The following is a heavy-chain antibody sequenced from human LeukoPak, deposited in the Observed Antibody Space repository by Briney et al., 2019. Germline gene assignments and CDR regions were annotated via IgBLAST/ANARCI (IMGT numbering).Heavy chain of an antibody. V-gene: IGHV3-23*01. CDR1: GFTFSSYA. J-gene: IGHJ4*02. CDR2: ISGSGGST. D-gene: IGHD3-10*01. Sequence: GALRLSCAASGFTFSSYAMSWVRQAPGKGLEWVSGISGSGGSTYYADSVKGRFTISRDNSKNTLYLQMNSLRAEDTAVYNCATPLSSGNDYWGQGTLVTVSS. CDR3: ATPLSSGNDY.